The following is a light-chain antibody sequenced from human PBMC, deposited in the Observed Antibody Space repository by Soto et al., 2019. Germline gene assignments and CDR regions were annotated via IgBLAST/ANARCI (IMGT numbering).Light chain of an antibody. V-gene: IGKV3-15*01. CDR2: GAS. CDR1: QSVSSN. J-gene: IGKJ2*01. Sequence: EIMMTQSPATLSVSPGERATLSCRASQSVSSNLVWYQQKPCQAPRLLIYGASTRATGIPVRFSGSGSGIEVSLMISSLQSEDIGGYYCQQYFGLSTFGQGTKLELK. CDR3: QQYFGLST.